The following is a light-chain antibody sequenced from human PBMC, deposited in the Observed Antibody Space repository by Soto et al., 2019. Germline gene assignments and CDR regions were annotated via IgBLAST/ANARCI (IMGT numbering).Light chain of an antibody. CDR3: QQYGSSWT. CDR1: QSVSSSY. V-gene: IGKV3-20*01. Sequence: IVLPQSPGTLSLSPGERATLSCRASQSVSSSYLAWYQQKPGQAPRLLIYGASSRATGIPDRFSGSGSGTDLTLTSSRLEPEDVEVYYCQQYGSSWTFGQGTKVDIK. J-gene: IGKJ1*01. CDR2: GAS.